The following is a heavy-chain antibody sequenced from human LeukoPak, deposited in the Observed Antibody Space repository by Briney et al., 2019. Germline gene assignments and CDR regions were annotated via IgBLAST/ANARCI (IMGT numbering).Heavy chain of an antibody. CDR2: ISSSSSYI. Sequence: GGSLRLSCAASGFTFSSYSMNWVRQAPGKGLEWVSSISSSSSYIYYVDSVKGRFTISRDNAKNSLYLQMNSLRAEDTAVYYCARVWGCSSTSCYDAFDIWGQGTMVTVSS. V-gene: IGHV3-21*01. J-gene: IGHJ3*02. D-gene: IGHD2-2*01. CDR1: GFTFSSYS. CDR3: ARVWGCSSTSCYDAFDI.